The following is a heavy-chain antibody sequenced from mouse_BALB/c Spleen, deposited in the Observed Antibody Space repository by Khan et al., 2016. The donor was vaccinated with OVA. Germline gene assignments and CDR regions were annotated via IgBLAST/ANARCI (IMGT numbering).Heavy chain of an antibody. CDR2: ISTYYGDA. J-gene: IGHJ3*01. V-gene: IGHV1S137*01. Sequence: QVQLQQPGAELVRPGVSVKISCKGSGYTFTDFAMHWVKQSHAKSLEWIGVISTYYGDANYNQKFKGKATVTVDNSSSTAYMELARLTSEDSAVEYCARGSGNARFAYWGQGTLVTVAA. CDR3: ARGSGNARFAY. CDR1: GYTFTDFA. D-gene: IGHD1-3*01.